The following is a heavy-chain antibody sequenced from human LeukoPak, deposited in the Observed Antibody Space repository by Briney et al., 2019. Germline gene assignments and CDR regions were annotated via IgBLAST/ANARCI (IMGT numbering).Heavy chain of an antibody. V-gene: IGHV4-34*01. D-gene: IGHD6-19*01. Sequence: PSETLSLTCAVYGGSFSGYYWSWIRQPPGKGLEWIGEINHSGSTNYNPSLKSRLTLSVDTSKNQFSLRLSSVTAADTAVYYCARETEKQWQYWGQGTMVTVSS. CDR1: GGSFSGYY. CDR2: INHSGST. J-gene: IGHJ3*01. CDR3: ARETEKQWQY.